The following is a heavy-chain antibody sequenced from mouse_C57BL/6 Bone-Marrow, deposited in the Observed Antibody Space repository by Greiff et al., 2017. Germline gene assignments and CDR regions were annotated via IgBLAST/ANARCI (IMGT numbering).Heavy chain of an antibody. J-gene: IGHJ1*03. CDR1: GYTFTSYG. V-gene: IGHV1-81*01. CDR2: IYPRSGNT. Sequence: QVQLKESGAELARPGASVKLSCKASGYTFTSYGISWVKQRTGQGLEWIGEIYPRSGNTYYNEKFKGKATLTADKSSSTAYMELRSLTSEDSAVYFCARGGRYFDVWGTGTTVTVSS. CDR3: ARGGRYFDV.